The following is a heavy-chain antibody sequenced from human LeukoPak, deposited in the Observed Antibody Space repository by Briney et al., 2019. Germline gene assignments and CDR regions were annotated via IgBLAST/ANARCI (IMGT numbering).Heavy chain of an antibody. CDR3: ARDTYYYGSGSYYFDY. J-gene: IGHJ4*02. CDR1: GVCISSYY. CDR2: IHTSGST. D-gene: IGHD3-10*01. V-gene: IGHV4-4*07. Sequence: SETLSLTCTVSGVCISSYYWSWMRQPAGKGLEWIGRIHTSGSTNYNPSLKSRVTMSVDTSKNQFSLKLSSVTAADTAVYFCARDTYYYGSGSYYFDYWGQGTLVTVSS.